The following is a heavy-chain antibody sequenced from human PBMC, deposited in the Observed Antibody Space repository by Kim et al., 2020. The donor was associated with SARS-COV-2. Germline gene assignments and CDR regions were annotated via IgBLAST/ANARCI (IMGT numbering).Heavy chain of an antibody. D-gene: IGHD6-13*01. Sequence: YAASVKGRSTISRDNAKNTLYLQMNSLRAEDTAVYYCARPPMVSSWGYDYWGQGTLVTVSS. V-gene: IGHV3-74*01. CDR3: ARPPMVSSWGYDY. J-gene: IGHJ4*02.